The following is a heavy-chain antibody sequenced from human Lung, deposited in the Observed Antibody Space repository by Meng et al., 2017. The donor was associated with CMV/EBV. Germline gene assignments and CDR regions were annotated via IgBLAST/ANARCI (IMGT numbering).Heavy chain of an antibody. CDR3: ARGLGKGCSSIDCSVGKSDWFDP. CDR1: GYRSSTYD. D-gene: IGHD2-2*01. CDR2: MNPHTGET. Sequence: ASXXVSXKAFGYRSSTYDINWVRQAPGQGLEWVGWMNPHTGETGYPQKFQGRVTITRDTSINTAYMELRSLRSDDTGVYYCARGLGKGCSSIDCSVGKSDWFDPWXQGTLVTVSS. V-gene: IGHV1-8*01. J-gene: IGHJ5*02.